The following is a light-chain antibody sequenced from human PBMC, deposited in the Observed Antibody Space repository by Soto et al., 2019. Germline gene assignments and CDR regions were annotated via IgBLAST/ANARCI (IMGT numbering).Light chain of an antibody. CDR1: QSVRSTS. Sequence: EIVMTQSPATLSVSPGERATLSCRASQSVRSTSLAWYQQKPGQAPRLLIYGASSRATGIPDRFSGGGSGTDFALTISRLEPEDFAVYYCQHYGSSPPITFGQGTRLEIK. CDR3: QHYGSSPPIT. CDR2: GAS. J-gene: IGKJ5*01. V-gene: IGKV3-20*01.